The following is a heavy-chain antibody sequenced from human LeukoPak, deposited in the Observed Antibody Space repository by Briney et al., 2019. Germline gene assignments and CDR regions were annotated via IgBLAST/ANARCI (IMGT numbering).Heavy chain of an antibody. CDR2: ITAYNGNT. V-gene: IGHV1-18*01. CDR1: GYTFTSYG. Sequence: ASVTVSCKASGYTFTSYGISWVRQAPGQGLEWMGWITAYNGNTNYAQNLQGRVTMTTDTSTSTAYMELRSLRSDDTAVYYCARGETSGYCFDYWGQGTLVTVSP. CDR3: ARGETSGYCFDY. D-gene: IGHD3-3*01. J-gene: IGHJ4*02.